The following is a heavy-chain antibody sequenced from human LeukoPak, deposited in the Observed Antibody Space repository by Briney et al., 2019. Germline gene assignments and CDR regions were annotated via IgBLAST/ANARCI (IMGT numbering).Heavy chain of an antibody. J-gene: IGHJ3*02. CDR3: ARGXTVXTPEASGDAFDI. V-gene: IGHV4-34*01. Sequence: SETLSLTCAVYGGFLSGYYWSWMRQPPGKGLEWIGEINHSGSTNYNPSLKSRVTISVDTSKNQFSLKLRSVTAADTAVYYCARGXTVXTPEASGDAFDIWGQGTMVTVSS. CDR1: GGFLSGYY. D-gene: IGHD4-23*01. CDR2: INHSGST.